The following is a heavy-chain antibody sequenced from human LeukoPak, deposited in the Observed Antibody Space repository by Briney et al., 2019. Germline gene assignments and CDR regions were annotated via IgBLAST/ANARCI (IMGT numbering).Heavy chain of an antibody. D-gene: IGHD6-19*01. V-gene: IGHV3-74*01. CDR2: INSDGSST. Sequence: GGSLRLSCAASGFTFSSYWMHWVRQAPGKGLVWVSRINSDGSSTSYADSVKGRFTISRDNAKNTLYLQMNSLRAEDTAVYYCVREGVPAYSSGWYYYMDVWGKGTTVTISS. CDR1: GFTFSSYW. J-gene: IGHJ6*03. CDR3: VREGVPAYSSGWYYYMDV.